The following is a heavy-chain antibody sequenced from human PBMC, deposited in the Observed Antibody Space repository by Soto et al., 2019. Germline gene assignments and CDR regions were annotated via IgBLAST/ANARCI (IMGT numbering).Heavy chain of an antibody. V-gene: IGHV4-59*01. Sequence: SETLSLTCTVSGGSISSNYWTWIRQPPGKGLEWIGYVYNSGSTNYNPSLKSRVTISEDTSKSQFSLKVNSMTAADTAVYYCARYRREAVSGYTPDNCGRGILVTVST. CDR3: ARYRREAVSGYTPDN. D-gene: IGHD1-1*01. CDR2: VYNSGST. J-gene: IGHJ4*02. CDR1: GGSISSNY.